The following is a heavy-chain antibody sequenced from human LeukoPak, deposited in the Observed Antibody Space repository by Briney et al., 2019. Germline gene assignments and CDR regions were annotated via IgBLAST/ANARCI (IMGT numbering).Heavy chain of an antibody. CDR3: ARVDDFWSGSANY. CDR2: INPNSGGT. J-gene: IGHJ4*02. D-gene: IGHD3-3*01. V-gene: IGHV1-2*04. Sequence: ASVKVSCKASGYTFTGYYMHWVRQAPGQGLEWMGWINPNSGGTNYAQKFQGWVTMTRDTSISTAYMELSRLRSDDTAVYYCARVDDFWSGSANYWGQGTLVTVSS. CDR1: GYTFTGYY.